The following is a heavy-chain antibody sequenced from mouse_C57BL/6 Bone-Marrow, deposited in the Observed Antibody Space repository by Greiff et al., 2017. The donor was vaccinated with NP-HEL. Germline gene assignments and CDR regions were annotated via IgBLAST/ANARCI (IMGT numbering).Heavy chain of an antibody. CDR1: GYTFTSYW. Sequence: VQLQQPGAELVMPGASVKLSCKASGYTFTSYWMHWVKQRPGQGLEWIGEIDPSDSYTNYNQKFKGKSTLTVDKSSSTAYMQLSSLTSEDSAVYYCARSGVWFLDYWGQGTTLTVSS. CDR2: IDPSDSYT. J-gene: IGHJ2*01. CDR3: ARSGVWFLDY. V-gene: IGHV1-69*01. D-gene: IGHD2-10*02.